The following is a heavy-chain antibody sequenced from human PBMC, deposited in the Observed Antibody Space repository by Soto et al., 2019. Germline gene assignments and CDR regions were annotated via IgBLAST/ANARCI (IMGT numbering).Heavy chain of an antibody. CDR3: ARPKPYGRRFDS. CDR1: GGSFSGYY. J-gene: IGHJ4*02. CDR2: INHSGRT. V-gene: IGHV4-34*01. Sequence: QVQLQQWGAGLLKPSETLSLTCAVYGGSFSGYYWSWIRQPPGKGLEWIGEINHSGRTNYNPSLKRRVTISVDTPKNQCALKRRSVTAAGTGVYYCARPKPYGRRFDSWGQGTLVTVSS. D-gene: IGHD4-17*01.